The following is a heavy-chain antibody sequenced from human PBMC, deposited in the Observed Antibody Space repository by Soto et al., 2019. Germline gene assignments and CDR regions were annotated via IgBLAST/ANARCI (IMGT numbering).Heavy chain of an antibody. V-gene: IGHV1-69*01. D-gene: IGHD6-19*01. Sequence: QVQLVQSGAEVKKPGSSVKISCKASGGTFSSYAISWVRQAPGQGLEWMGGIIPIFGTANYAQKFQGRVTITADESTSTAYMELSSLRSEDTAVYYCAGELGYSSGWYYFDYWVQGTLVTVSS. CDR1: GGTFSSYA. CDR3: AGELGYSSGWYYFDY. CDR2: IIPIFGTA. J-gene: IGHJ4*02.